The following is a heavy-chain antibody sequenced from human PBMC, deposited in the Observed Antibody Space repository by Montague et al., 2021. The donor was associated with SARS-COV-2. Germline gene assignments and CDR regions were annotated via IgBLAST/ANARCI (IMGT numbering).Heavy chain of an antibody. J-gene: IGHJ4*02. CDR1: GGSISSGSYY. D-gene: IGHD2/OR15-2a*01. CDR2: IYVNGRIFISGRT. Sequence: TLSLTCTVSGGSISSGSYYWSWIRQPAGKGLEWIGRIYVNGRIFISGRTKYNPSLKSRVIISLDTSKNQFSLKLSSVTAADTAVYYCVSSVGLIVMSATNFDYWGQGTLVTVSS. V-gene: IGHV4-61*02. CDR3: VSSVGLIVMSATNFDY.